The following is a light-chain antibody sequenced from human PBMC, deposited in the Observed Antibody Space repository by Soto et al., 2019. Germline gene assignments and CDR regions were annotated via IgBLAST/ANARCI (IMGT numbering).Light chain of an antibody. CDR1: QRVLYSSNNKNY. CDR3: QHYYSPPCT. J-gene: IGKJ1*01. V-gene: IGKV4-1*01. CDR2: WAS. Sequence: DMVVAQSKDSLAVSLGERATINCKSSQRVLYSSNNKNYLAWYQQKPGQPPKLLIYWASTRESGVPDRFSGSGSGTDFTLTISSLQAEDVAVYYCQHYYSPPCTFGQRS.